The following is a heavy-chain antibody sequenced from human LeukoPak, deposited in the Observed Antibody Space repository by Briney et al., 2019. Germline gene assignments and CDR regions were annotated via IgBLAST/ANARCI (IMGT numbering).Heavy chain of an antibody. V-gene: IGHV1-8*01. CDR2: MNPNSGNT. J-gene: IGHJ3*02. CDR3: ARRRDSSSWYLAFDI. Sequence: GASVKVSCKVSGYTFTSYDINWVRQATGQGLEWMGWMNPNSGNTGYAQKFQGRVTMTRNTSISTAYMELSSLRSEDTAMYYCARRRDSSSWYLAFDIWGQGTMVTVSS. D-gene: IGHD6-13*01. CDR1: GYTFTSYD.